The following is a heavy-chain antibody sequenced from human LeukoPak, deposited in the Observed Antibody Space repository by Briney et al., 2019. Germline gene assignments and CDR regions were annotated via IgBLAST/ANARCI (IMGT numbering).Heavy chain of an antibody. Sequence: GASVKVSCKASGGTFSSYAISWVRQAPGQGLEWLGRISVYNGNTNYAQKLQGRVTMTTDTSTSTAYMELRSLRSDDTAVYYCARMILLLGDVLTVPPRGFDYWGQGTLVTVSS. CDR2: ISVYNGNT. J-gene: IGHJ4*02. CDR3: ARMILLLGDVLTVPPRGFDY. D-gene: IGHD3-9*01. CDR1: GGTFSSYA. V-gene: IGHV1-18*01.